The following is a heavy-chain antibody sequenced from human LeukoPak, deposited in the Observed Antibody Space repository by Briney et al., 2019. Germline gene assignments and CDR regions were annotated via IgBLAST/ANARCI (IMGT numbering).Heavy chain of an antibody. J-gene: IGHJ4*02. CDR3: ASMSVGEQWGFDY. D-gene: IGHD6-19*01. V-gene: IGHV1-2*02. Sequence: ASVKVSCKASGYTFTCYYVHWVRQAPGQGLEWMGWINPNSGGTNYAQKFQGRVTMTRDTSISTAYMELSRLRSDDTAVYYCASMSVGEQWGFDYWGQGTLVTVSS. CDR1: GYTFTCYY. CDR2: INPNSGGT.